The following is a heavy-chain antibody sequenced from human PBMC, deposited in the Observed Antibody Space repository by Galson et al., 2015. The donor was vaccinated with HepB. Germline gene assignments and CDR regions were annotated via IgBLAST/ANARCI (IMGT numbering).Heavy chain of an antibody. D-gene: IGHD1-1*01. CDR3: ATARTRLQLAEVVLDY. J-gene: IGHJ4*02. CDR2: MSGSGGTT. Sequence: SLRLSCAASGFTFSVYAMSWVRQAPGRGPEWISAMSGSGGTTYYADSMKGRDTISRDNSKNTSYLQMKSLRVDDTAVYYCATARTRLQLAEVVLDYWGQGTLVTVSS. V-gene: IGHV3-23*01. CDR1: GFTFSVYA.